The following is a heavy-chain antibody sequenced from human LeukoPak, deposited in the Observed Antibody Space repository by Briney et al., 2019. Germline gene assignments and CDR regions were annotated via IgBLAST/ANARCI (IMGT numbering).Heavy chain of an antibody. V-gene: IGHV4-59*01. Sequence: PSETLSLTSTVSGGSISSYYWSWIRQPPGKGLEWIGYIYYSGSTNYNPSLKSRVTISVDTSKNQFSLKLSSVTAADTAVYYCARDLAVAAPWYAFDIWGQGTMVTVSS. D-gene: IGHD6-19*01. J-gene: IGHJ3*02. CDR3: ARDLAVAAPWYAFDI. CDR2: IYYSGST. CDR1: GGSISSYY.